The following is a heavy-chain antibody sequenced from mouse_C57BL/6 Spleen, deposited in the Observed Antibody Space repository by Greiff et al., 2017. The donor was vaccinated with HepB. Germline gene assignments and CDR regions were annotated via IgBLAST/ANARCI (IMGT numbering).Heavy chain of an antibody. D-gene: IGHD1-1*02. CDR1: GYTFTSYW. CDR3: ARPGGSYGYFDV. Sequence: VQLQQPGAELVRPGSSVKLSCKASGYTFTSYWMDWVKQRPGQGLEWIGNIYPSDSETHYNQKFKDKATLTVDKSSSTAYMQLSSLTSEDSAVYYCARPGGSYGYFDVWGTGTTVTVSS. CDR2: IYPSDSET. J-gene: IGHJ1*03. V-gene: IGHV1-61*01.